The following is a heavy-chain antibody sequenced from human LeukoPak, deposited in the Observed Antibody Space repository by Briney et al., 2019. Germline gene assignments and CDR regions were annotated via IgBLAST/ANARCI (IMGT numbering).Heavy chain of an antibody. Sequence: PGGSPRLSCAASGFTFSSYSMNWVRQAPGKGLEWVSYISSSSSTIYYADSVKGRFTISRDNAKNSLYLQMNSLRAEDTAVYYCARDPDIVVVPAAMGAFDIWGQGTLVTVSS. CDR2: ISSSSSTI. CDR1: GFTFSSYS. D-gene: IGHD2-2*01. V-gene: IGHV3-48*01. J-gene: IGHJ4*02. CDR3: ARDPDIVVVPAAMGAFDI.